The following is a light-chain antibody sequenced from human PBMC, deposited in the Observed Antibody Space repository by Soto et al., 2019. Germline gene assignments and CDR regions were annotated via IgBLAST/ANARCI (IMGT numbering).Light chain of an antibody. Sequence: QSALTQPPSASGSPGQSVTISCTVTSSDVGGYNYVAWFQQHPGKAPKLMIYEVTKRPSGVPDRFSGSKSGNTASLTVSGLQAEDEADYNCSSYAGSSTYVFGTGTKVTVL. V-gene: IGLV2-8*01. J-gene: IGLJ1*01. CDR2: EVT. CDR3: SSYAGSSTYV. CDR1: SSDVGGYNY.